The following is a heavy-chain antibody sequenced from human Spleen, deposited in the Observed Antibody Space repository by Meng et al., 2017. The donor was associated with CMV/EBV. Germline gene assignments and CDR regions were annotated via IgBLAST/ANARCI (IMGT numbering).Heavy chain of an antibody. Sequence: GGSLRLSCAASGFTLSHYWMSWVRQAPGKGLEWVASIKLDGSENYYVDSVKGRFTISRENAKNSLFLQMHSLRAEDTAVYYCARVYSGSYYGYWGQGTLVTVSS. CDR3: ARVYSGSYYGY. CDR1: GFTLSHYW. V-gene: IGHV3-7*01. J-gene: IGHJ4*02. D-gene: IGHD1-26*01. CDR2: IKLDGSEN.